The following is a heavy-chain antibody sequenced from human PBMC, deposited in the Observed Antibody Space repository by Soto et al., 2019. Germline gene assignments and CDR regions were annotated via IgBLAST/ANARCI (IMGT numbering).Heavy chain of an antibody. J-gene: IGHJ4*02. CDR3: AKDWDDSSGWYSSFDY. Sequence: QVQLVESGGGVVQPGRSLRLSCAASGFTFSSYGMHWVRQAPGKGLEWVAVISYDGSNKYYADSVKGRFTISRDNSKNTLYPQMNSLRAEDTAVYYCAKDWDDSSGWYSSFDYWGQGTLVTVSS. CDR1: GFTFSSYG. D-gene: IGHD6-19*01. CDR2: ISYDGSNK. V-gene: IGHV3-30*18.